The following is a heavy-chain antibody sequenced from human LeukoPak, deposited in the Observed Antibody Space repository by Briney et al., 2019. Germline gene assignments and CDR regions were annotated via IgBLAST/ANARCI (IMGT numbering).Heavy chain of an antibody. Sequence: ASVKVSCKVSGYTLTELSMHWVRQAPGKGLEWMGGFDPEDGETIYAQKFQGRVTMTEDTSTDTAYMELSSLRSEDTAVYYCATVSSYSSSSPGDYRGQGTLVTVSS. CDR2: FDPEDGET. V-gene: IGHV1-24*01. CDR1: GYTLTELS. J-gene: IGHJ4*02. D-gene: IGHD6-6*01. CDR3: ATVSSYSSSSPGDY.